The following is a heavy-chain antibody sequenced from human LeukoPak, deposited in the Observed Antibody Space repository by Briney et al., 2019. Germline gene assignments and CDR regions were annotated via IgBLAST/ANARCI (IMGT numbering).Heavy chain of an antibody. CDR1: GGSISSDDYC. CDR3: AKSREEIRGLDAFDI. Sequence: PSQTLSLTCSVSGGSISSDDYCWNWIRQHPGKGLEWIGYIYYSGSTYYNPSLKSRVALSVDTSKDQFSLKLSSLTAADTAVYYCAKSREEIRGLDAFDIWGQGTMVTVSS. J-gene: IGHJ3*02. CDR2: IYYSGST. D-gene: IGHD5-24*01. V-gene: IGHV4-31*03.